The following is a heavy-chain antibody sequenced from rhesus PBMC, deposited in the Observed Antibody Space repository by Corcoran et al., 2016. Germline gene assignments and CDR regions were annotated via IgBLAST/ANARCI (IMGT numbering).Heavy chain of an antibody. J-gene: IGHJ4*01. V-gene: IGHV3-72*01. CDR1: GFTFSSYA. CDR3: AREVGSNHFDY. D-gene: IGHD6-19*01. Sequence: EVQLVESGGGLVQPGGSLRLSCAASGFTFSSYAMQWVHQAPGKGLEWVSAIGPGGDTYYADAVKGRFTISRDNAKISLDLQMNSLRAEDTAMYYCAREVGSNHFDYGGQGVLVTVSS. CDR2: IGPGGDT.